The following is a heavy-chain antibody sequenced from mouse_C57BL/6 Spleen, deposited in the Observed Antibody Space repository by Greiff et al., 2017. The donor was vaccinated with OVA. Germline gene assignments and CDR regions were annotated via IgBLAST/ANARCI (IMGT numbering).Heavy chain of an antibody. J-gene: IGHJ4*01. CDR1: GYTFTSYW. CDR3: ARWDYYGSSSAMDY. Sequence: QVQLQQPGAELVRPGSSVKLSCKASGYTFTSYWMHWVKQRPIQGLEWIGNIDPSDSETHYNQKFTDKATLTVDKSSSTAYMQLSSLTSEDSAVYYCARWDYYGSSSAMDYWGQGTSVTVSS. V-gene: IGHV1-52*01. D-gene: IGHD1-1*01. CDR2: IDPSDSET.